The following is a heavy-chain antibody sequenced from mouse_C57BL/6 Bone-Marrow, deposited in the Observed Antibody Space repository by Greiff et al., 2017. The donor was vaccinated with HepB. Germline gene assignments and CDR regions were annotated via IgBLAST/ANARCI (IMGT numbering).Heavy chain of an antibody. J-gene: IGHJ2*01. Sequence: QVQLKESGAELVKPGASVKMSCKASGYTFTSYWITWVKQRPGQGLEWIGDIYPGSGSTNYNEKFKSKATLTVDTSSSTAYMQLSSLTSEDSAVYYCADYYGRGFDYWGQGTTLTVSS. CDR3: ADYYGRGFDY. V-gene: IGHV1-55*01. D-gene: IGHD1-1*01. CDR2: IYPGSGST. CDR1: GYTFTSYW.